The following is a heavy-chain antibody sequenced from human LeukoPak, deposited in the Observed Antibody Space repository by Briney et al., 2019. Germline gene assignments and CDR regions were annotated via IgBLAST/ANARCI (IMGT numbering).Heavy chain of an antibody. J-gene: IGHJ4*02. D-gene: IGHD3-3*01. CDR3: ASGQFWSGYYYDY. V-gene: IGHV3-23*01. CDR1: GFTFSSYA. Sequence: PGGSLRLSCAASGFTFSSYAMSWVRQAPGKGLEWVSTMSGNGDSTYYADSVKGRFTMSRDNSRNTLYLQMNSLRAEDTAVYFCASGQFWSGYYYDYWGQGTLVTVSS. CDR2: MSGNGDST.